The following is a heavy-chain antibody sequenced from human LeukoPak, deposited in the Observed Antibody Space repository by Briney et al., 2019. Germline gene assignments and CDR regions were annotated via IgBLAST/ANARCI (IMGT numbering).Heavy chain of an antibody. CDR3: ARQWGRLGFDY. Sequence: SETLSLTCAVYGGSFSGYYWSWIRQPPGKGLEWIGEINHSGSTNYNPSLKSRVTISVDRSKNQFSLKLSSVTAVDTAVYYCARQWGRLGFDYWGHGTLVTVSS. CDR1: GGSFSGYY. CDR2: INHSGST. D-gene: IGHD2-8*01. J-gene: IGHJ4*01. V-gene: IGHV4-34*01.